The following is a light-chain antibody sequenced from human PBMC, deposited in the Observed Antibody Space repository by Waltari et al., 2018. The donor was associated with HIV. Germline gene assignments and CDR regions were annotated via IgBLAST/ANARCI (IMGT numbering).Light chain of an antibody. J-gene: IGLJ1*01. Sequence: SYELTQPLSVSVALGQTAKVPCGGDSIGSKSGQWYQQKPGQAPVLVIYGDTNRPSGIPERFSGSNSGNTATLSISSAQAGDEADYYCQVWDKNTGIFGTGTKVTVL. CDR1: SIGSKS. CDR2: GDT. V-gene: IGLV3-9*01. CDR3: QVWDKNTGI.